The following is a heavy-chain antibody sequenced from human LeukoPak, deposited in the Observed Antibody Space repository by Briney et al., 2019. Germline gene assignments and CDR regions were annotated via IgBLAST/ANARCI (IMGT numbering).Heavy chain of an antibody. Sequence: GGSLRLSCAASGFTFSSYSMNWVRQAPGKGLEWVSSISSSSSYIYYADSVKGRFTISRDNAKNSLYLQMNSLRAEDTALYYCAKDTITIFGVVTMIGFFDYWGQGTLVTVSS. CDR3: AKDTITIFGVVTMIGFFDY. V-gene: IGHV3-21*04. J-gene: IGHJ4*02. CDR1: GFTFSSYS. CDR2: ISSSSSYI. D-gene: IGHD3-3*01.